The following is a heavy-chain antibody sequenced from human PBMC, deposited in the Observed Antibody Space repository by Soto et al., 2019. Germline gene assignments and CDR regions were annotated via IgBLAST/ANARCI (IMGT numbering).Heavy chain of an antibody. CDR3: ARHLTAPSGLPDY. J-gene: IGHJ4*02. D-gene: IGHD1-26*01. V-gene: IGHV4-39*01. CDR2: IYYSGST. CDR1: GGSISSSSYY. Sequence: QLQLQESGPGLVKPSETLSLTCTVSGGSISSSSYYWGWIRQPPGKGLEWIGSIYYSGSTYYNPSLQSRVTISVDTSKNQFSLKLSSVTAADTAVYYCARHLTAPSGLPDYWGQGTLVTVSS.